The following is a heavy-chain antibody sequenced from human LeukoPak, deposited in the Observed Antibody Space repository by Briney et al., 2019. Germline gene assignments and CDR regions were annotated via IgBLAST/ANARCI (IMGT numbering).Heavy chain of an antibody. CDR1: GFTFTNYA. D-gene: IGHD2-21*02. J-gene: IGHJ4*02. V-gene: IGHV3-30-3*01. CDR3: ARGFVLGAAKNYFDC. Sequence: PGGSLRLSCAASGFTFTNYALHWVRQAPGKGLEWVADISYDGTNKYYADSVKGRFTISRDNTKNTPSMQMNSLRAEDTALYYCARGFVLGAAKNYFDCWGQGALVTVSS. CDR2: ISYDGTNK.